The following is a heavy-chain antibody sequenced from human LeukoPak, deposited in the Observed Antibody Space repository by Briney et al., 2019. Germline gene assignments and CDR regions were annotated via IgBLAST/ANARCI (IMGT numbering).Heavy chain of an antibody. J-gene: IGHJ4*02. CDR2: IYYTGST. Sequence: ASETLSLTCTVSGGSISSYYWSWIRQPPGKGLEWIGYIYYTGSTNYNPSLKSRVTISVDTSKNQFSLKLSSVTAADTAVYYCARGNYYGSGSFPSYYFDYWGRGTLVTVSS. D-gene: IGHD3-10*01. CDR3: ARGNYYGSGSFPSYYFDY. CDR1: GGSISSYY. V-gene: IGHV4-59*01.